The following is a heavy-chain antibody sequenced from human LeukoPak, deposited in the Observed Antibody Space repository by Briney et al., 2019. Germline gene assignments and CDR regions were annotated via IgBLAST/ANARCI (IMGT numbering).Heavy chain of an antibody. CDR2: IYYSGST. CDR3: ARLDIVVVVAAHNWFDP. CDR1: GGSISRSSYY. J-gene: IGHJ5*02. D-gene: IGHD2-15*01. V-gene: IGHV4-39*01. Sequence: SETLSLTCTVSGGSISRSSYYWGWICQPPGKGLEWIGSIYYSGSTYYNPSLKSRVTISVDTSKNQFSLKLSSVTAADTAVYYCARLDIVVVVAAHNWFDPWGQGTLVTVSS.